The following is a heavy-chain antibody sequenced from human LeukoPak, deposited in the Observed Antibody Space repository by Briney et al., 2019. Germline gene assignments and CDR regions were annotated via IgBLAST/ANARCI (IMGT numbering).Heavy chain of an antibody. D-gene: IGHD2-2*01. V-gene: IGHV4-61*02. CDR2: IYTSGST. CDR1: GGPISSGSYY. CDR3: ARNMPEPDAFDI. Sequence: PSETLSLTCTVSGGPISSGSYYWSWIRQPAGKGLEWIGRIYTSGSTNYNPSLKSRVTISVDTSKNQFSLKLSSVTAADTAVYYCARNMPEPDAFDIWGQGTMVTVSS. J-gene: IGHJ3*02.